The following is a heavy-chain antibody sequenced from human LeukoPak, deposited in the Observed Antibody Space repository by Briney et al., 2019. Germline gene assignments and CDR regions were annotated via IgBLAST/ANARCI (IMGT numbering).Heavy chain of an antibody. V-gene: IGHV4-59*01. Sequence: SETLSLTCTVSGGSISIYYWSWIRQPPGKGLEWIGCIYYSGSTNYSPSLRSRVAISIDTSKNQFSLKLSSVTAADTAVYYCARDRTASNWFDPWGQGTLVTVSS. CDR2: IYYSGST. CDR3: ARDRTASNWFDP. J-gene: IGHJ5*02. CDR1: GGSISIYY.